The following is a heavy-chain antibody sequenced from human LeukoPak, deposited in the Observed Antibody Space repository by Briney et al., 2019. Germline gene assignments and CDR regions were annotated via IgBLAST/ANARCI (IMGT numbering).Heavy chain of an antibody. J-gene: IGHJ3*02. CDR1: GGSISSGSYY. Sequence: SETLSLTCTASGGSISSGSYYWSWIRQPAGKGLEWIGRIYTGGSTNYNPSLKSRVTMSVDTSKNQFSLKLSSVTAADTAVYYCARGHRYCSGGSCYWGDAFDIWGQGTMVTVSS. V-gene: IGHV4-61*02. D-gene: IGHD2-15*01. CDR3: ARGHRYCSGGSCYWGDAFDI. CDR2: IYTGGST.